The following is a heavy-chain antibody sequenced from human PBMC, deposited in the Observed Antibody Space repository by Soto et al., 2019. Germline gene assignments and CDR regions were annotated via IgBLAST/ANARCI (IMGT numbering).Heavy chain of an antibody. CDR1: GFTVSIKY. D-gene: IGHD2-2*01. CDR2: IYSDGNT. V-gene: IGHV3-53*02. Sequence: EVQLVETGGGLIQPGGSLILSCAASGFTVSIKYMSWLRQAPGKGLEWVSIIYSDGNTYYADSVRGRFTISRDNSKNTLNLQMNSLRAGDTAVYFCARGSGNCVVTTCYLPFDSWGQGTLVTVSS. J-gene: IGHJ4*02. CDR3: ARGSGNCVVTTCYLPFDS.